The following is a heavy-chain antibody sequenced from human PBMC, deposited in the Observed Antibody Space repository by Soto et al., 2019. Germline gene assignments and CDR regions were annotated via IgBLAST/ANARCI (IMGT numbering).Heavy chain of an antibody. Sequence: SETLSLTYTVSGGSISSGGYYWSWIRQPPGRGLEWIGYIYYSGSTYYNPSLKSRVTISVDTSKNQFSLKLSSVTAADTAVYYCARVGYRGYDLTGGAPYYYYGMDVWGQGTTVTVSS. CDR2: IYYSGST. CDR3: ARVGYRGYDLTGGAPYYYYGMDV. J-gene: IGHJ6*02. V-gene: IGHV4-30-4*01. CDR1: GGSISSGGYY. D-gene: IGHD5-12*01.